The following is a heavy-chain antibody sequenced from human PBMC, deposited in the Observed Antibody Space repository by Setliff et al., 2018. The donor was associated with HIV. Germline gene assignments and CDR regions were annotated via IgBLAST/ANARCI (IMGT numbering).Heavy chain of an antibody. D-gene: IGHD6-13*01. CDR3: AKDSSSWSRGMDV. V-gene: IGHV3-30*18. CDR2: ISYDGSNK. Sequence: GGSLRLSCAASGFTFSDYYMSWIRQAPGKGLEWVAVISYDGSNKYYADSVKGRFTISRDNSENTLYLQMNSLRAEDTAVYYCAKDSSSWSRGMDVWGQGTTVTVSS. J-gene: IGHJ6*02. CDR1: GFTFSDYY.